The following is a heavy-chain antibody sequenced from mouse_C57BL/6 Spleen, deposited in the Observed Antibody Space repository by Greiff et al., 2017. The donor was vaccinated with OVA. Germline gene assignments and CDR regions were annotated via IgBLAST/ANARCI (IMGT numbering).Heavy chain of an antibody. D-gene: IGHD2-2*01. J-gene: IGHJ4*01. CDR1: GYTITSYG. CDR2: IYPRSGNT. CDR3: ASKSYGYDDAMDY. V-gene: IGHV1-81*01. Sequence: VQRVESGAELARPGASVKLSCKASGYTITSYGISWVKQRTGQGLEWIGEIYPRSGNTYYNEKFKGKATLTADKSSSTAYMELRSLTSEDSAVYFCASKSYGYDDAMDYWGQGTSVTVSS.